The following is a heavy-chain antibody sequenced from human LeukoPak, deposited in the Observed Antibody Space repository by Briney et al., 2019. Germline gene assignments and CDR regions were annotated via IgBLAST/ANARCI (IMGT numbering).Heavy chain of an antibody. D-gene: IGHD2-21*02. CDR2: IYYSGST. J-gene: IGHJ3*02. V-gene: IGHV4-59*12. Sequence: SETLSLTCTVSGGSISSYYWSWIRQPPGKGLEWIGYIYYSGSTNYNTSLKSRVTISVDTSKNQFSLKLSSVTAADTAVYYCAREGDIVVVTGAFDIWGQGTMVTVSS. CDR1: GGSISSYY. CDR3: AREGDIVVVTGAFDI.